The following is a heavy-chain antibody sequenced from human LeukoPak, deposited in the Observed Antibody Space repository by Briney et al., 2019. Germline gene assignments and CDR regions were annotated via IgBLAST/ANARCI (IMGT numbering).Heavy chain of an antibody. CDR3: ARDFSLQLFDY. CDR2: ISSSGGTI. CDR1: GFTFSSYE. J-gene: IGHJ4*02. Sequence: GGSLRLSCATSGFTFSSYEMNWVRQAPGKGLEWVSYISSSGGTIYYADSVKGRFTISRDNSKNTLYLQMNSLRAEDTAVYYCARDFSLQLFDYWGQGTLVTVFS. D-gene: IGHD5-24*01. V-gene: IGHV3-48*03.